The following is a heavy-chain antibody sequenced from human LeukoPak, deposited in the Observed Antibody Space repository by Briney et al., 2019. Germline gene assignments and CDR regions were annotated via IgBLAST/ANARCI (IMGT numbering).Heavy chain of an antibody. Sequence: SETLSLTCSVSGDSISSSSSYWGWIRQPPGKGLEWIGSIYYSGSTYYNTSLKSRVTISVDTSKNQFSLKLSSVTAADTAVYYCARSSGWYDAYWYFDLWGRGTLVTVSS. D-gene: IGHD6-19*01. CDR2: IYYSGST. J-gene: IGHJ2*01. V-gene: IGHV4-39*01. CDR3: ARSSGWYDAYWYFDL. CDR1: GDSISSSSSY.